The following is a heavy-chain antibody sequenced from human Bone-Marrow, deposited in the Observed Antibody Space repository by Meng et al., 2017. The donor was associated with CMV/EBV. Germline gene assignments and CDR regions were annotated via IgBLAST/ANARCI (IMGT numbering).Heavy chain of an antibody. V-gene: IGHV1-2*02. J-gene: IGHJ3*02. CDR1: GYTFTGYY. Sequence: ASVKVSCKASGYTFTGYYMHWVRQAPGQGLEWMGWINPNSGDTNYVRKFQGRVTMTRDTSISTGYMELRRLRYDDTAVYYCASKFYRKGAFDIWGQGTMVTVSS. CDR2: INPNSGDT. CDR3: ASKFYRKGAFDI. D-gene: IGHD3-3*01.